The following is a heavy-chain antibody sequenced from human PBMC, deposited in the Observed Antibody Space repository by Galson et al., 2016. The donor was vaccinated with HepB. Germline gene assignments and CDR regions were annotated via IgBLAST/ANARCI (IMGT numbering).Heavy chain of an antibody. Sequence: SLRLSCAASGFAVSTNYMNWVRQAPGKGLEWVSVISGSGDSTNYADSVKGRFTISRDNSKTTVYLQMNSLRAEDTAVYYCARPGLTLVRGIAYWGQGTLVTVSS. CDR2: ISGSGDST. V-gene: IGHV3-23*01. J-gene: IGHJ4*02. D-gene: IGHD3-10*01. CDR3: ARPGLTLVRGIAY. CDR1: GFAVSTNY.